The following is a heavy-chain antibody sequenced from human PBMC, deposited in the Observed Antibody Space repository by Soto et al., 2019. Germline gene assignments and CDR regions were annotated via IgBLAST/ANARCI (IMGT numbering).Heavy chain of an antibody. V-gene: IGHV3-7*03. Sequence: VSLRLSCAASGFTFSSYWMSWVRQAPGKGLEWVANIKQDGSEKYYVDSVKGRFTISRDNAKNSLYLQMNSLRAEDTAVYYCASPRGGDTAMAKNAFDIWGQGTMVTVSS. D-gene: IGHD5-18*01. CDR2: IKQDGSEK. J-gene: IGHJ3*02. CDR3: ASPRGGDTAMAKNAFDI. CDR1: GFTFSSYW.